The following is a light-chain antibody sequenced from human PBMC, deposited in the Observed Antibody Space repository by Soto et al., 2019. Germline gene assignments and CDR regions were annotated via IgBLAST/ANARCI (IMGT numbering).Light chain of an antibody. Sequence: EIVLTQSPGTLSLSPGERATLSCRASQSVSTSYLAWYQQKPGQAPRLLIYGASSRATGIPDRFSGSRSGTDFTLTISRLEPEDFAGYYCRQYGSSPWPFGQGTKVEIK. CDR2: GAS. CDR3: RQYGSSPWP. CDR1: QSVSTSY. J-gene: IGKJ1*01. V-gene: IGKV3-20*01.